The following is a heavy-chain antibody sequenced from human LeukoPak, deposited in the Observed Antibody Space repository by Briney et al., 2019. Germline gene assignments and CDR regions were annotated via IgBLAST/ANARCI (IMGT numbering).Heavy chain of an antibody. J-gene: IGHJ4*02. CDR1: GYTLTELS. CDR3: ATGRVDIVATTDFDY. CDR2: FDPEDGET. Sequence: GASVKVSCKVSGYTLTELSMHGVRQAPRKGLEWMGGFDPEDGETIYAQKFQGRVTMTEDTSTDTAYMELSSLRSEDTAVYYCATGRVDIVATTDFDYWGQGTLVTVSS. V-gene: IGHV1-24*01. D-gene: IGHD5-12*01.